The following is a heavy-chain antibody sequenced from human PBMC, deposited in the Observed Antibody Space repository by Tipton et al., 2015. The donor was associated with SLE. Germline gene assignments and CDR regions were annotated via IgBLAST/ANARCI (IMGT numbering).Heavy chain of an antibody. CDR1: GGPFSGYY. Sequence: TLSLTCAVYGGPFSGYYWSWIRQPPGKGLEWIGEINHSGSTNYNPSLKSRVTISVDTSKNQFALKLSSVTAADTAVYYCAPEAMGLWGQGTLVTVSS. J-gene: IGHJ4*02. CDR2: INHSGST. CDR3: APEAMGL. V-gene: IGHV4-34*01. D-gene: IGHD5-18*01.